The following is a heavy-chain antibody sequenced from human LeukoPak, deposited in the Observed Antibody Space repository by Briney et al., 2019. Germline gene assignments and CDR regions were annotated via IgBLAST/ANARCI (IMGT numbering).Heavy chain of an antibody. CDR2: ISSSSSYI. CDR1: GFTFSRYW. Sequence: PGGSLRLSCAASGFTFSRYWMTWVRQAPGQGLEWVSSISSSSSYIYYADSVKGRFTMSRDNAENSLYLQMNSLRAEDTAVYYCARDIRGYSYGDFDYWGQGTLVTASS. V-gene: IGHV3-21*01. D-gene: IGHD5-18*01. J-gene: IGHJ4*02. CDR3: ARDIRGYSYGDFDY.